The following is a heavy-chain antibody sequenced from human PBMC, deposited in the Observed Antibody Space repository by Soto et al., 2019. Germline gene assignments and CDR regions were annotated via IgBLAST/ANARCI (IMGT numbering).Heavy chain of an antibody. CDR3: PREGIAADGTSRWFDP. CDR1: GDSVSSNSAA. D-gene: IGHD6-13*01. J-gene: IGHJ5*01. CDR2: TYYRSKWYN. Sequence: SQTLSLTCAISGDSVSSNSAAWNWIRQSPSRGLEWLGRTYYRSKWYNDYAVSVKSRITINPDTSKNQVSLQLNSVTPEHTAVYYRPREGIAADGTSRWFDPWGKGTLVTVS. V-gene: IGHV6-1*01.